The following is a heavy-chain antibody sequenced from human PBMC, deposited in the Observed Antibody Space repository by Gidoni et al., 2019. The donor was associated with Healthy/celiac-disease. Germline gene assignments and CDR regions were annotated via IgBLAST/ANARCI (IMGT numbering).Heavy chain of an antibody. CDR2: ISSSGSTI. Sequence: QVQLVESGGGLVKPGGSLRLSCAASGFPFSDYYMSWIRQAPGKGLEWVSYISSSGSTIYYADSVKGRFTISRDNAKNSLYLQMNSLRAEDTAVYYCAISYYYDSSGYYYSGYYGMDVWGQGTTVTVSS. J-gene: IGHJ6*02. CDR3: AISYYYDSSGYYYSGYYGMDV. V-gene: IGHV3-11*01. D-gene: IGHD3-22*01. CDR1: GFPFSDYY.